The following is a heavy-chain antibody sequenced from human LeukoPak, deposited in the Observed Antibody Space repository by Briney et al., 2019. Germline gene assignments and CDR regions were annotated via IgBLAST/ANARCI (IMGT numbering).Heavy chain of an antibody. V-gene: IGHV3-23*01. CDR1: GFTFSSCT. CDR2: ISGSGGST. CDR3: AKVAGTTAFDI. Sequence: GGSLRLSCAASGFTFSSCTMGWVRQAPGKGLEWVSTISGSGGSTYYADSVKGRFTISRDNSKNTLYLQMNSLRAEDPAVYYCAKVAGTTAFDIWGQGTMVTVSS. J-gene: IGHJ3*02. D-gene: IGHD1-7*01.